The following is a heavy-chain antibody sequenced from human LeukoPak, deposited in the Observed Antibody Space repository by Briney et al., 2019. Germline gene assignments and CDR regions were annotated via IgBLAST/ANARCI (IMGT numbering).Heavy chain of an antibody. CDR3: ARDHTLGGVIVNKMGFDS. CDR2: ISPSGDGA. J-gene: IGHJ4*02. Sequence: ASVKVSCKSSGYSLTSYFMHWVRQAPGQGLEWMGVISPSGDGASYTQKFQGRVTMTRDMSTSTVFMELSSLRSEDTAVYYCARDHTLGGVIVNKMGFDSWGQGTLVTVSS. CDR1: GYSLTSYF. V-gene: IGHV1-46*01. D-gene: IGHD3-16*02.